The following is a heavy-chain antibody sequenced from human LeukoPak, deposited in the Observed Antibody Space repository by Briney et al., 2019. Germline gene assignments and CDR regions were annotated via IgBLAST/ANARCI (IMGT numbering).Heavy chain of an antibody. J-gene: IGHJ6*02. D-gene: IGHD3-10*01. CDR3: ASNVLLWFGESPYYGMDV. Sequence: ASVKVSCKASGYTFTSYGISWVRQAPGQGLEWMGWISAYNGNTNYAQKLQGRVTMTTDTSTSTAYMELRSLRSDDTAVYYCASNVLLWFGESPYYGMDVWGQRTTVTVSS. V-gene: IGHV1-18*01. CDR1: GYTFTSYG. CDR2: ISAYNGNT.